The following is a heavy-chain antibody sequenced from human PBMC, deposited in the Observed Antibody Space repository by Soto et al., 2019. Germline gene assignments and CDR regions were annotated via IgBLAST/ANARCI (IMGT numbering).Heavy chain of an antibody. V-gene: IGHV4-34*01. Sequence: SETLSLTCAVYGESFSGYYWSWIRLPPGKGLEWVGEINHSGSTNYNPSLKSRVTISVDASKNQFSLKLNSVTAADTAVFYCARRRSYYDNSGYYSYSFDYWGQGALVTVSS. CDR1: GESFSGYY. CDR3: ARRRSYYDNSGYYSYSFDY. CDR2: INHSGST. J-gene: IGHJ4*02. D-gene: IGHD3-22*01.